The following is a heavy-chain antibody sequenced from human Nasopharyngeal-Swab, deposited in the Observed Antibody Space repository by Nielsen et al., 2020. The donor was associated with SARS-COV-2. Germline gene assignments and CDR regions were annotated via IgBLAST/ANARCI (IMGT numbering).Heavy chain of an antibody. V-gene: IGHV3-30*02. CDR2: IRYDGSNK. D-gene: IGHD4-17*01. J-gene: IGHJ4*02. Sequence: GGSLRLSCAASGFTFSSYGMHWVRQAPGKGLEWVAFIRYDGSNKYYADSVKGRFTISRDNAKNSLYLQMNSLRAEDTAVYYCARDRARDDYGDYVPPDYWGQGTLVTVSS. CDR3: ARDRARDDYGDYVPPDY. CDR1: GFTFSSYG.